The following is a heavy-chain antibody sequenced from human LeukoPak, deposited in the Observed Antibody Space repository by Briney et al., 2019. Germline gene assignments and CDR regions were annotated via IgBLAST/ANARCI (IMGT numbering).Heavy chain of an antibody. CDR2: IYTSGST. CDR1: GGSISSSSYY. Sequence: SETLSLTCTVSGGSISSSSYYWSWIRQPAGTGLEWIGRIYTSGSTNYNPSLKSRVTMSVDTSKNQFSLKLSSVTAADTAVYYCARSIAARIYDYWGQGTLVTVSS. V-gene: IGHV4-61*02. CDR3: ARSIAARIYDY. J-gene: IGHJ4*02. D-gene: IGHD6-13*01.